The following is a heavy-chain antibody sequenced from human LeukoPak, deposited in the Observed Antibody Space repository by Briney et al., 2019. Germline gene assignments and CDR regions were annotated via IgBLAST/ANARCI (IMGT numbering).Heavy chain of an antibody. Sequence: PGGSLRLSCAASGFTFSSYWTSWVRQAPGKGLEWVANIKQDGSEKYYVDSVKGRFTISRDNAKNSLYLQMNSLRAEDTAVYYCARELQRYYYDSSGYYATRAGAFDIWGQGTMVTVSS. CDR1: GFTFSSYW. J-gene: IGHJ3*02. V-gene: IGHV3-7*01. CDR3: ARELQRYYYDSSGYYATRAGAFDI. D-gene: IGHD3-22*01. CDR2: IKQDGSEK.